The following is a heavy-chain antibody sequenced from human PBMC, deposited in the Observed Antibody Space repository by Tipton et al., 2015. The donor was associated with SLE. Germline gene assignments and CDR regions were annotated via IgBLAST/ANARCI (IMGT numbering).Heavy chain of an antibody. D-gene: IGHD1-26*01. V-gene: IGHV3-9*01. CDR1: GFTFSSYD. Sequence: SLRLSCAASGFTFSSYDMHWVRQATGKGLEWVSGISWNSGNIGYADSVKGRFTISRDNAKNSLYLQMNSLGAEDTALYYCAKDKWGSSGSHYYYYFDYWGQGTLVTVSS. CDR3: AKDKWGSSGSHYYYYFDY. J-gene: IGHJ4*02. CDR2: ISWNSGNI.